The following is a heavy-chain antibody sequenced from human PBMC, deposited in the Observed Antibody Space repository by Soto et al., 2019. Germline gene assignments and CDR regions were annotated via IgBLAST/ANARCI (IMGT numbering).Heavy chain of an antibody. CDR1: GGSISSYY. D-gene: IGHD2-21*02. CDR2: IYYSGST. Sequence: PSETLSLTCTVSGGSISSYYWSWIRQPPGKGLEWIGYIYYSGSTNYNPSLKSRVTISVDTSKNQFSLKLSSVTAADTAVYYCARGTAPPGTKYYGMAVWGPGTTVTVS. V-gene: IGHV4-59*01. CDR3: ARGTAPPGTKYYGMAV. J-gene: IGHJ6*02.